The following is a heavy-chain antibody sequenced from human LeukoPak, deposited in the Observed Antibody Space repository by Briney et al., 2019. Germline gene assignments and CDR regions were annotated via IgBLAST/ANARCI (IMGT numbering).Heavy chain of an antibody. CDR3: AKDKYSSGWWAMDY. V-gene: IGHV3-30*18. Sequence: GGSLRLSCAASGFTFSSYGMHWVRQAPGKGLEWVAVISYDGSNKYYADSVKGRFTISGDNSKNTLYLQMNSLRAEDTAVYYCAKDKYSSGWWAMDYWGQGTLVTVSS. CDR1: GFTFSSYG. CDR2: ISYDGSNK. D-gene: IGHD6-19*01. J-gene: IGHJ4*02.